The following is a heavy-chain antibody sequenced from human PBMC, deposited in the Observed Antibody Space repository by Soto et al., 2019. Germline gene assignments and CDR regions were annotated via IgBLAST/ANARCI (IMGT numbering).Heavy chain of an antibody. CDR2: ISVSGGST. D-gene: IGHD6-19*01. Sequence: GGSLRLSCAASGFTFSNYAMSWVRQAPGKGLEWVSAISVSGGSTHYADSVKGRCTISRDNSKNTLSLQISGLRAEDTAVYYCAKETGSGAWYQVGYRGQGILVTVST. CDR1: GFTFSNYA. CDR3: AKETGSGAWYQVGY. J-gene: IGHJ4*02. V-gene: IGHV3-23*01.